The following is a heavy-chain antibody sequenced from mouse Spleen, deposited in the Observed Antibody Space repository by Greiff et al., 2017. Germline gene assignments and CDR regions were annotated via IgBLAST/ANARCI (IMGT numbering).Heavy chain of an antibody. D-gene: IGHD4-1*01. J-gene: IGHJ3*01. CDR2: ISYDGSN. Sequence: EVQLQQSGPGLVKPSQSLSLTCSVTGYSITSGYYWNWIRQFPGNKLEWMGYISYDGSNNYNPSLKNRISITRDTSKNQFFLKLNSVTTEDTATYYCARDRGNWDGFAYWGQGTLVTVSA. CDR3: ARDRGNWDGFAY. CDR1: GYSITSGYY. V-gene: IGHV3-6*01.